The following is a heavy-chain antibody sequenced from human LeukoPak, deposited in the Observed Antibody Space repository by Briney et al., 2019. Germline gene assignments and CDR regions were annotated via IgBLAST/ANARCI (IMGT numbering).Heavy chain of an antibody. Sequence: ASVKVSCKASGYTFTSYYMHWVRQAPGQGLEWMGIINPSGGSTSYAQEFQGRVTMTRDTSTSTVYMELSSLRSEDTAVYYCARGESNIVVVVAATLFDNWGQGTLVTVSS. V-gene: IGHV1-46*01. J-gene: IGHJ4*02. CDR2: INPSGGST. CDR3: ARGESNIVVVVAATLFDN. CDR1: GYTFTSYY. D-gene: IGHD2-15*01.